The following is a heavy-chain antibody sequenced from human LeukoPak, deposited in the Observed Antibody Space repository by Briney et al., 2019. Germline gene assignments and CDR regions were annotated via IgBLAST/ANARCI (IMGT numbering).Heavy chain of an antibody. D-gene: IGHD5-12*01. CDR2: ISWDGGST. V-gene: IGHV3-43*01. J-gene: IGHJ6*03. CDR3: AKDTSRGYNYYYYMDV. Sequence: GGSLRLSCAASGFTFDDYTMHWVRQAPGKGLEWVSLISWDGGSTYYGDSVKGRFTISRDNSKNSLYLQMNSLRTEDTALYYRAKDTSRGYNYYYYMDVWGKGTTVTVSS. CDR1: GFTFDDYT.